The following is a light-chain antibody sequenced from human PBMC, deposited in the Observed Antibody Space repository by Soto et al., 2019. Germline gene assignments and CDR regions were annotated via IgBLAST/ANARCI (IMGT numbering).Light chain of an antibody. V-gene: IGLV2-11*01. CDR3: CSYAGSYPLV. Sequence: QFALTQPRSVSGSPGQSVTISCTGTSSDVGGYNYVSWYQQHPGKAPKLMIYDVSKRPSGVPDRFSGSKSGNTASLTISGLQAEDEADYYCCSYAGSYPLVFGGGTKLTVL. J-gene: IGLJ2*01. CDR2: DVS. CDR1: SSDVGGYNY.